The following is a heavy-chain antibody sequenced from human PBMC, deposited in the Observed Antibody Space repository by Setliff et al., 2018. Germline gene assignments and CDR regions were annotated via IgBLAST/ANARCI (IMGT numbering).Heavy chain of an antibody. V-gene: IGHV7-4-1*02. CDR1: GYPFISYD. J-gene: IGHJ6*03. CDR2: MNPNSGKT. D-gene: IGHD3-10*01. CDR3: ARASRFGTIVYKGYYYMDV. Sequence: ASVTVSCKASGYPFISYDINWVRQAPGQGLEWMGWMNPNSGKTGHAQDFTGRFVFSLDTSVSTAYLQISSLKAEDTAVYYCARASRFGTIVYKGYYYMDVWGKGTTVTVSS.